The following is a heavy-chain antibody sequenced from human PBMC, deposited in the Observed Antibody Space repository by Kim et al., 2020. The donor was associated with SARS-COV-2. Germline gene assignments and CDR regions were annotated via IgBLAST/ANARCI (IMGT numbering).Heavy chain of an antibody. CDR1: GFNFTNSA. V-gene: IGHV3-23*01. J-gene: IGHJ5*02. Sequence: GGSLRLSCLGSGFNFTNSAMSWVRQTATKGLEWVATITGSGVTTKYGDSVRGRFSISRDNSKTTMFLQMSSLRAEDTATYFCGKDGHTYTTGWYSNWFALWGQGTLVTVSS. CDR3: GKDGHTYTTGWYSNWFAL. CDR2: ITGSGVTT. D-gene: IGHD2-21*01.